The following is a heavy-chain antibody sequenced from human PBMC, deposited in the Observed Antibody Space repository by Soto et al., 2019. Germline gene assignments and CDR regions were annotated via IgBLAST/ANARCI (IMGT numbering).Heavy chain of an antibody. D-gene: IGHD5-12*01. CDR2: INSDGSST. CDR1: GFTFSSYW. Sequence: TGGSLRLSCAASGFTFSSYWMHWVRQAPGKGLVWVSRINSDGSSTSYADSVKGRFTISRDNAKNTLYLQMNSLRAEDTAVYYCARDEKEMATIYYYYGMDVWGQGTTVTVSS. J-gene: IGHJ6*02. V-gene: IGHV3-74*01. CDR3: ARDEKEMATIYYYYGMDV.